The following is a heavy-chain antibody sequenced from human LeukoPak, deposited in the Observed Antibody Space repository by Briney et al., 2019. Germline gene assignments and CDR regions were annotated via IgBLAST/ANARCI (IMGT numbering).Heavy chain of an antibody. Sequence: GGSLRLSCAASGFTFSSYAMHWVRQAPGKGPEWVAVISYDGSNKYYADSVKGRFTISRDNSKNTLYLQMNSLRAEDTAVYYCARALQYYDILTGYHWGQGTLVTVSS. CDR3: ARALQYYDILTGYH. D-gene: IGHD3-9*01. CDR2: ISYDGSNK. J-gene: IGHJ5*02. CDR1: GFTFSSYA. V-gene: IGHV3-30*04.